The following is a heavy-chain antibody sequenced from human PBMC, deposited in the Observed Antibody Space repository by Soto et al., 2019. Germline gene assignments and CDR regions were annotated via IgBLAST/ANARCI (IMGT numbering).Heavy chain of an antibody. D-gene: IGHD3-9*01. V-gene: IGHV4-4*07. Sequence: QVQLQESGPRLVKPSETLSLTCTVSDDFISSYYWNWIRQPAGKGLEWIGRVSTSGATNYNPSLERRVTMSVDTSKNQFSLKLTSVTAADTAVYFCARADYDILTGSSAMDVWGQGTTVTVSS. J-gene: IGHJ6*02. CDR2: VSTSGAT. CDR3: ARADYDILTGSSAMDV. CDR1: DDFISSYY.